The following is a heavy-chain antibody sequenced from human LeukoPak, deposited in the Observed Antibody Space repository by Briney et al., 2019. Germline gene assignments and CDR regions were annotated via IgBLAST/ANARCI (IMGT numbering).Heavy chain of an antibody. CDR3: ARLYCSSTSCYKGLDY. CDR2: IYYSGST. V-gene: IGHV4-59*11. CDR1: GGSLSSPY. Sequence: SETLSLTCTVSGGSLSSPYWSWIRQPPRKGLEWVGYIYYSGSTNYNPSLKSRATISVDTSKNQFSLKLSSVTAADTAVYYCARLYCSSTSCYKGLDYWGQGTLVTVSS. D-gene: IGHD2-2*02. J-gene: IGHJ4*02.